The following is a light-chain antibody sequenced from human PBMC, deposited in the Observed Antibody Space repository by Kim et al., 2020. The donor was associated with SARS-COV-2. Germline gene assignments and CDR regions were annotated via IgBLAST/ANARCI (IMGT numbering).Light chain of an antibody. CDR3: QAWDSSTHV. J-gene: IGLJ1*01. CDR1: KSGDKY. CDR2: QDS. V-gene: IGLV3-1*01. Sequence: SYELTQPPSVSVSPGQTASITCSGDKSGDKYACWYQQKPGQSPVLVIYQDSKRPSGIPERFSGSNSGNTATLTISGTQAMDEADYYCQAWDSSTHVFGTG.